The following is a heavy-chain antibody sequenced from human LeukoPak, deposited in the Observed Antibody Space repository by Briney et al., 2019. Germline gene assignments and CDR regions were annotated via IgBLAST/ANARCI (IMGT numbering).Heavy chain of an antibody. V-gene: IGHV4-34*01. CDR3: ARGDSSGYYYSFGY. D-gene: IGHD3-22*01. CDR2: INHSGST. CDR1: GGSFSGYY. J-gene: IGHJ4*02. Sequence: SETLSLTCAVYGGSFSGYYWSWIRQPPGKGLEWIGEINHSGSTNYNPSLKSRVTISVDTSKNQFSLKLSSVTAADTAVYYCARGDSSGYYYSFGYWGQGTLVTVSS.